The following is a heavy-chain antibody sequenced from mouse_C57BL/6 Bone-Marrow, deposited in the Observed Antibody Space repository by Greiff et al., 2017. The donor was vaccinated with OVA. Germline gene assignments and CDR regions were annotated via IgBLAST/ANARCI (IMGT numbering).Heavy chain of an antibody. D-gene: IGHD2-5*01. CDR2: IDPSDSET. CDR1: GYTFTSYW. Sequence: QVQLQQPGAELVRPGSSVKLSCKASGYTFTSYWMHWVKQRPIQGLEWIGNIDPSDSETHYNQKFKDKATLTVDKSSSTAYMQLSSLTSEDSAVYYCAREDSNYVGYAMYYWGQGTSVTVSS. CDR3: AREDSNYVGYAMYY. J-gene: IGHJ4*01. V-gene: IGHV1-52*01.